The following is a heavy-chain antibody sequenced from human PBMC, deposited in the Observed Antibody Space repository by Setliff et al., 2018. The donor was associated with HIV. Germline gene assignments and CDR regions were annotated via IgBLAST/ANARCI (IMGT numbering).Heavy chain of an antibody. CDR3: ARVDSNYYDSSGYYYRALWYFDL. D-gene: IGHD3-22*01. CDR2: ISGSGDST. Sequence: GGSLRLSCAASGFTFSSYAMSWVRQAPGKGLEWVSAISGSGDSTYYADSVKGRFTIFRDNSKNTLYLQMNSLRAEDTAMYYCARVDSNYYDSSGYYYRALWYFDLWGRGTLVTVS. J-gene: IGHJ2*01. CDR1: GFTFSSYA. V-gene: IGHV3-23*01.